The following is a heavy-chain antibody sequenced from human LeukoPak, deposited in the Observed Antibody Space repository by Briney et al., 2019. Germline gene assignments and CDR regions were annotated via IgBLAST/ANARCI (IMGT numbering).Heavy chain of an antibody. CDR3: VKDRTGTYTLDY. Sequence: GGSLRLSCAASGFTFSSYAMSWVRQAPGKGLEWVSAISGSGGSTYYADSVKGRFTISRDNSKNTLYLQMNSLRAEDTAVYYCVKDRTGTYTLDYWGQGTLVTVSS. V-gene: IGHV3-23*01. J-gene: IGHJ4*02. CDR2: ISGSGGST. D-gene: IGHD3-10*01. CDR1: GFTFSSYA.